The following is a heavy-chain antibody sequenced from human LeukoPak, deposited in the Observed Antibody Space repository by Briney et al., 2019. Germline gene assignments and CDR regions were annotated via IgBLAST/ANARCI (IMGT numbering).Heavy chain of an antibody. D-gene: IGHD6-19*01. Sequence: SETLSLTCTVSGFSIRTDSYYWGWIRQPPGKGLEWIGSIYYSGSTYYNPSLRSRVTISVDTSKNQFSLQLNSVTPEDTAVYYCAREEIAVANHDAFDIWGQGTMVTVSS. CDR1: GFSIRTDSYY. CDR2: IYYSGST. J-gene: IGHJ3*02. CDR3: AREEIAVANHDAFDI. V-gene: IGHV4-39*07.